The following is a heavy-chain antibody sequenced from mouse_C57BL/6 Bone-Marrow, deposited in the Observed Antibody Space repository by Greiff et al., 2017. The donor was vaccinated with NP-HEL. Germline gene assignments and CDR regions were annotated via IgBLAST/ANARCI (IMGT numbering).Heavy chain of an antibody. CDR1: GYSFTDYN. CDR2: INPNYGTT. V-gene: IGHV1-39*01. D-gene: IGHD1-1*01. J-gene: IGHJ4*01. Sequence: EVQLQESGPELVKPGASVKISCKASGYSFTDYNMNWVKQSNGKSLEWIGVINPNYGTTSYNQKFKGKATLTVDQSSSTAYMQLNILTSEDSVVYYCARLHLLLRSDAMYYWGQGTSVTVSS. CDR3: ARLHLLLRSDAMYY.